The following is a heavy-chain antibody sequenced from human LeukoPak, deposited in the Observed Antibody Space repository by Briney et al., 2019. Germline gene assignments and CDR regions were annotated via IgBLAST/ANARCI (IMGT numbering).Heavy chain of an antibody. J-gene: IGHJ2*01. CDR2: INWKTGKG. V-gene: IGHV3-9*01. CDR3: TRRAAGCKFDV. D-gene: IGHD6-25*01. Sequence: SLRLSCAVSGFNFDDYTMHWVRPAPGRGLEWVSGINWKTGKGMYADSVKGRFTISRDTAKNSLYLQMSSLRADDTAMYYCTRRAAGCKFDVWGPSTPLSVSS. CDR1: GFNFDDYT.